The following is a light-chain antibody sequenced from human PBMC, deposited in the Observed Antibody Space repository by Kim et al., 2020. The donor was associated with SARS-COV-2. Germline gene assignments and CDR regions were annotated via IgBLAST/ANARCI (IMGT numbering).Light chain of an antibody. Sequence: SPGERPTLSCRASQSVSSSYLAWYQQKPGPAPRLLIYGASSRATGIPDRFSGSGSGTDFTLTISRLEPEDFAVYYCQQYGSSPLTFGGGTKVDIK. V-gene: IGKV3-20*01. CDR1: QSVSSSY. CDR3: QQYGSSPLT. CDR2: GAS. J-gene: IGKJ4*01.